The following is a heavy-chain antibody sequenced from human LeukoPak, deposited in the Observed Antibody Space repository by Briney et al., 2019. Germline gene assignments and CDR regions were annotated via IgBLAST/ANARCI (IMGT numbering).Heavy chain of an antibody. CDR1: GFTFTGYS. D-gene: IGHD2-2*01. CDR2: ISYDGSNK. CDR3: AKDRGSTSFYGMDV. V-gene: IGHV3-30*18. J-gene: IGHJ6*02. Sequence: PGGSLRLSCAASGFTFTGYSMNWVRQAPGKGLEWVAVISYDGSNKGYADSVKGRFTISRDNSKNTLYLQMNSLRAEDTAVYYCAKDRGSTSFYGMDVGGQGTTVIVSS.